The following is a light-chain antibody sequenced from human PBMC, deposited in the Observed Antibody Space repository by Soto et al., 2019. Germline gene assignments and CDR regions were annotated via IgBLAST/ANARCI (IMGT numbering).Light chain of an antibody. CDR3: QQRSNWPPSLT. V-gene: IGKV3-11*01. J-gene: IGKJ4*01. Sequence: EIVMTQSPATLSVSPGERATLSCRASQSVCSDFLAWYQQKPGQAPRLLIYDASNRATGIPARFSGSGSGTDFTLTISSLEPEDFAVYYCQQRSNWPPSLTFGGGTKVDIK. CDR2: DAS. CDR1: QSVCSD.